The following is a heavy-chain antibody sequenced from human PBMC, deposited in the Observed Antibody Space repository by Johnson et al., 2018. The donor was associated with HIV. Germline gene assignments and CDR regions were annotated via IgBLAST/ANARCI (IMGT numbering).Heavy chain of an antibody. CDR3: ARPTVVVLPHGAFDI. CDR1: GFTFSSYG. Sequence: QVQLVESGGGVVQPGGSLRLSCVASGFTFSSYGMHWVRQAPGKGLEWVAFIRYDGSIQYYTDSVKGRFTISSDNSRNTLYLQMNSLRTDDSAVYYCARPTVVVLPHGAFDIWG. D-gene: IGHD2-2*01. V-gene: IGHV3-30*02. J-gene: IGHJ3*02. CDR2: IRYDGSIQ.